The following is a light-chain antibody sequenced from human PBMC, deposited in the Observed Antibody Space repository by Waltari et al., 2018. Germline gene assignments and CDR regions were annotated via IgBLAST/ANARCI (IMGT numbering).Light chain of an antibody. J-gene: IGKJ1*01. Sequence: VLTQSPGTLSLSPGERATLSCRASQSISKYLVWYQQRPGHAPRLLLYAASTRATGIPDRFSGSGFGTDFTLTISRLEPEDFAMYYCQNHERLPATFGQGTKVEIK. CDR1: QSISKY. V-gene: IGKV3-20*01. CDR3: QNHERLPAT. CDR2: AAS.